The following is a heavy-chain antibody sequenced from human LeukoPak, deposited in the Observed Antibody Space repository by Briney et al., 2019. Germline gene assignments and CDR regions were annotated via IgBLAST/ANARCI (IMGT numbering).Heavy chain of an antibody. D-gene: IGHD3-10*01. CDR1: GFTYSSYS. V-gene: IGHV3-48*04. CDR3: ARFYGSGSYQAMDV. J-gene: IGHJ6*02. Sequence: GGSLRLSCAASGFTYSSYSMNWVRQAPGKGLEWVSYISSSSSTIYYADSVKGRFTISRDNAENSLYLQMNSLRAEDTAVYYCARFYGSGSYQAMDVWGQGTTVAVSS. CDR2: ISSSSSTI.